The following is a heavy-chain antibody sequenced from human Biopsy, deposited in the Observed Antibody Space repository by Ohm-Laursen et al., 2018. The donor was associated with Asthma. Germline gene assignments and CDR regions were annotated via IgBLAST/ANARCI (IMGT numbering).Heavy chain of an antibody. CDR3: ASDFPKDYVRYNFQF. Sequence: ASVKVSCKISGYSLTDLSMHWVRQAPGQGLEWMGGHDHEEGGTVNARRFQGRVTMTEGTSTDTVYMELSSLSSDDTAVYYCASDFPKDYVRYNFQFWGQGTLVTVSS. CDR2: HDHEEGGT. V-gene: IGHV1-24*01. D-gene: IGHD4-17*01. CDR1: GYSLTDLS. J-gene: IGHJ4*02.